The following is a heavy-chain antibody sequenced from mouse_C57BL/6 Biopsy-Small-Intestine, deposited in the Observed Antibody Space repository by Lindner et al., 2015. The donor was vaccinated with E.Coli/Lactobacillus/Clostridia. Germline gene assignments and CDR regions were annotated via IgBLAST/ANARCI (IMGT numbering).Heavy chain of an antibody. Sequence: VQLQESGPELVKPGTSVKMSCRASGYSFTDYFMNWVKQSHGKSLEWIGRINPYNGDTFFNQTFKGKATLTVDKSSNTAHMELRSLTSEDTAVYYCAREWAYSYAMDYWGQGTSVTVSS. D-gene: IGHD1-1*01. CDR1: GYSFTDYF. J-gene: IGHJ4*01. V-gene: IGHV1-20*01. CDR2: INPYNGDT. CDR3: AREWAYSYAMDY.